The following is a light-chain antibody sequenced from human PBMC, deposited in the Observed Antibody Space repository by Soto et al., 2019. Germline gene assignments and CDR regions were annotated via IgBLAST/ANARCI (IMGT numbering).Light chain of an antibody. V-gene: IGLV2-14*01. CDR2: EVS. CDR1: SSDVGGYNY. J-gene: IGLJ3*02. Sequence: QSALTQPASVSGSPGQSITISCTGTSSDVGGYNYVSWYQQHPGQAPKLMIYEVSNRPSGVSNRFSGSKSGNTASLTISGLQAEDEADYSCSSYTRSSTRVFGGGTKLTVL. CDR3: SSYTRSSTRV.